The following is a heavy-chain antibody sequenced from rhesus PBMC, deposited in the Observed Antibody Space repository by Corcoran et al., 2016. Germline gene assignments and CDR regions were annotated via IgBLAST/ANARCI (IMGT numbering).Heavy chain of an antibody. J-gene: IGHJ4*01. D-gene: IGHD3-16*01. V-gene: IGHV4-169*01. Sequence: QVQLQESGPGLVKPSETLSVTCAVSGGSISSSYWIWIRQAPGKGLEWVGYIYVSGSSTNSNPPLKSRVSLSVDTSKNQLSLKLSCVTTADTAVYYCARVGGSYYYEVYCDYWGQGVLVTVSS. CDR1: GGSISSSY. CDR2: IYVSGSST. CDR3: ARVGGSYYYEVYCDY.